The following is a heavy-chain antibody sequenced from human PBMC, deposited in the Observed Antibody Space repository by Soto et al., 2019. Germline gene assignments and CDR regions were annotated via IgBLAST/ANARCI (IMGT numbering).Heavy chain of an antibody. CDR1: GGTFSSYA. V-gene: IGHV1-69*13. Sequence: SVKVSCKASGGTFSSYAISWVRQAPGQGLEWMGGIIPIFGTANYAQKFQGRVTITADESTSTAYMELSSLRSEDTAVYYCARDTTRIPNYDILTGHEPPSVYWGQGTLVTVSS. CDR3: ARDTTRIPNYDILTGHEPPSVY. J-gene: IGHJ4*02. D-gene: IGHD3-9*01. CDR2: IIPIFGTA.